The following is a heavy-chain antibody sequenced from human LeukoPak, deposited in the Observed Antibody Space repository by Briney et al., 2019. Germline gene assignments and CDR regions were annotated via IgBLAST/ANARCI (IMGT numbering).Heavy chain of an antibody. CDR1: GGSISSSSYY. Sequence: SETLSLTCTVSGGSISSSSYYWGWIRQPPGKGLEWIGSIYYSGSTYYNPSLKSRVTISVDTSKNQFSLKLSSVTAADTAVYYCAPNYDFWSGYPDSFDYWGQGTLVTVSS. D-gene: IGHD3-3*01. CDR3: APNYDFWSGYPDSFDY. CDR2: IYYSGST. V-gene: IGHV4-39*07. J-gene: IGHJ4*02.